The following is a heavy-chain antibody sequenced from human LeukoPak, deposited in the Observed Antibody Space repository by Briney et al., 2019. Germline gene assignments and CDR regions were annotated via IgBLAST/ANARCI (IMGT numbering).Heavy chain of an antibody. D-gene: IGHD3-10*01. Sequence: GRSLRLSCAASGFTFSSYAMHWVRQAPGKGLEWVAVISYDGSNKYYADSVKGRFTISRDNSKNTLYLQMNSLRAEDTAVYYCARAETYYYGSGSYLTGYYYYYGMDVWGQGTTVTVSS. V-gene: IGHV3-30-3*01. CDR3: ARAETYYYGSGSYLTGYYYYYGMDV. CDR1: GFTFSSYA. J-gene: IGHJ6*02. CDR2: ISYDGSNK.